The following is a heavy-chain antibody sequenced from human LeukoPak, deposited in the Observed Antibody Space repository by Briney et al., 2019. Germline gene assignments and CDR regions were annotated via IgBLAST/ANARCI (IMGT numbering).Heavy chain of an antibody. CDR3: ARRGYYDILTGYYPEPLYYFDY. D-gene: IGHD3-9*01. CDR1: GFTFSDYY. V-gene: IGHV3-11*04. CDR2: ISSSGSTI. J-gene: IGHJ4*02. Sequence: GGSLRLSCAASGFTFSDYYMSWIRQAPGKGLEWVSYISSSGSTIYYADSVKGRFTISRDNAKNSLYLQMNSLRAEDTAVYYCARRGYYDILTGYYPEPLYYFDYWGQGTLDTVSS.